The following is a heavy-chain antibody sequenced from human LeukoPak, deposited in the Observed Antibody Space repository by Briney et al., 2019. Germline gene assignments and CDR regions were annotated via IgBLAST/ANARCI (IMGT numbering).Heavy chain of an antibody. CDR1: GYTFTTYW. Sequence: HGASLKISCRGSGYTFTTYWIGWVRQMPGKGLEWMGIIYPGDSDIRYSPSFQGQVTMSADKSISTAYLQWSSLKASDTAMYYCARSGTSCMRGCEMDVWGKGTTVTVSS. V-gene: IGHV5-51*01. CDR2: IYPGDSDI. J-gene: IGHJ6*04. D-gene: IGHD2-2*01. CDR3: ARSGTSCMRGCEMDV.